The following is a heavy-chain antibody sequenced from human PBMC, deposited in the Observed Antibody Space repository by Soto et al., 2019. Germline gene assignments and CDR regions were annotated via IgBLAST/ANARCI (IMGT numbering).Heavy chain of an antibody. V-gene: IGHV1-18*01. CDR2: ISGYNGDK. J-gene: IGHJ4*02. CDR3: ARAPQTVAGAGIWY. CDR1: GYTFTSYG. D-gene: IGHD6-13*01. Sequence: ASVKVSCKASGYTFTSYGISWVRQAPGRGLEWMGWISGYNGDKNYAQKYQGRVTMTTDTSTSTAYMELRSLRSDDTAVYYCARAPQTVAGAGIWYWGQGTLVTVSS.